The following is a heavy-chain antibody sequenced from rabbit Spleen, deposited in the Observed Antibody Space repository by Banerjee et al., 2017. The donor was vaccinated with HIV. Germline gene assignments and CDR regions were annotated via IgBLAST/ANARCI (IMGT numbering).Heavy chain of an antibody. J-gene: IGHJ6*01. V-gene: IGHV1S45*01. CDR3: ARDSGSSFSSYGMDL. D-gene: IGHD8-1*01. CDR1: GFAFNSVYD. CDR2: IEGGSSAFS. Sequence: QEQLVESGGGLVQPEGSLTLTCTASGFAFNSVYDMCWVRQAPGKGLEWIACIEGGSSAFSYFASWAKGRFTISKTSSTTVTLQMTSLTVADTATYFGARDSGSSFSSYGMDLWGPGTLVTVS.